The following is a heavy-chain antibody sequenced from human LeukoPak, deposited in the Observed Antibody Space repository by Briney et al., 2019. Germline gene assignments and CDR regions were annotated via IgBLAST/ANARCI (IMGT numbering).Heavy chain of an antibody. D-gene: IGHD4-17*01. CDR2: IYTSGS. Sequence: PSETLSLTCTVSGGSISRYYWSWIRQPAGKGLEWIGRIYTSGSNYNPSLKSRVTISVDKSKNQFSLKLNSVTAADTAVYYCARDPKGYGEADYWGQGNLVTVSS. CDR3: ARDPKGYGEADY. V-gene: IGHV4-4*07. CDR1: GGSISRYY. J-gene: IGHJ4*02.